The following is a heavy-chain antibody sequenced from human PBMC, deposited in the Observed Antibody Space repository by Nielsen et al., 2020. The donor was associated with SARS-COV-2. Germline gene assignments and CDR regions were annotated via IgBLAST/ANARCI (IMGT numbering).Heavy chain of an antibody. CDR2: IRTSGGTT. D-gene: IGHD1-14*01. CDR1: GFTFSDYA. CDR3: ARDREPGYNAVDY. J-gene: IGHJ4*02. V-gene: IGHV3-23*01. Sequence: GGSLRLSCAASGFTFSDYAMAWVRQAPGKGLEWVSAIRTSGGTTYYADSVKGRFTISRDNAKNSLYLRMNSLRAEDTAVYYCARDREPGYNAVDYWGQGTLVTVSS.